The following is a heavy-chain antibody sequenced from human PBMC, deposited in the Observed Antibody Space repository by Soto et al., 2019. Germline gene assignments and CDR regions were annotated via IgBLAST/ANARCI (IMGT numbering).Heavy chain of an antibody. D-gene: IGHD5-12*01. CDR2: INHSGST. CDR3: ARERSVATIRGNNWFDP. J-gene: IGHJ5*02. CDR1: GGSFSGYY. V-gene: IGHV4-34*01. Sequence: QVQLQQWGAGLLKPSETLSLTCAVYGGSFSGYYWSWIRQPPGKGLEWIGEINHSGSTNYNPSLKSRVTISVDPSKNQFSLKLSSVTAADTAVYYCARERSVATIRGNNWFDPWGQGTLVTVSS.